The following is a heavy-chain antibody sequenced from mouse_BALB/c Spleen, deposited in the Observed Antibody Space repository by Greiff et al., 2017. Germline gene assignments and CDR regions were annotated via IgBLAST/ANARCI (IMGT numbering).Heavy chain of an antibody. CDR1: GYTFTSYG. J-gene: IGHJ2*01. D-gene: IGHD2-1*01. V-gene: IGHV1-7*01. CDR3: ARDGNGNCDY. Sequence: QVQLMESGAGLVKPGASVKLSCTASGYTFTSYGMHWVHQTPEQGLEWVGYIYPGNSDIKYTETFKGRVTFTADKSSSTAYMQLSSLTSEDSAVYYCARDGNGNCDYWGQGTTLTVSS. CDR2: IYPGNSDI.